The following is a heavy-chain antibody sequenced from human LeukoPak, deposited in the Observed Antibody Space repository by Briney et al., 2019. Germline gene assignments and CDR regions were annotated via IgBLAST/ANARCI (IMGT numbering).Heavy chain of an antibody. J-gene: IGHJ4*02. CDR2: ISDLGGTT. V-gene: IGHV3-23*01. CDR1: GFTFSSYA. D-gene: IGHD5-12*01. CDR3: AKDLIEEYSGYGHFDY. Sequence: GGSLRISCAASGFTFSSYAMSWVRHGPGKGLDRVSRISDLGGTTYYADSVKGRFTISRDNSTNTVYLQMNSLRAEDTALYYCAKDLIEEYSGYGHFDYWGQGTLVTVSS.